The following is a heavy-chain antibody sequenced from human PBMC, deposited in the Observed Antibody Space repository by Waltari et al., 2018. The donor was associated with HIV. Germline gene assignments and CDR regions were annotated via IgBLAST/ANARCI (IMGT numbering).Heavy chain of an antibody. CDR2: IYPGDSDT. CDR1: GYSFTSHW. D-gene: IGHD6-13*01. V-gene: IGHV5-51*03. J-gene: IGHJ5*02. Sequence: EVQLVQSGAEVKKPGESLKISCKGSGYSFTSHWIGWVRQMPGKGLEWMGIIYPGDSDTRYGPAFQGQVTISADKSISTAYLQWSSLKASDTAMYYCARRGAAARTFFDPWGQGTLVTVSS. CDR3: ARRGAAARTFFDP.